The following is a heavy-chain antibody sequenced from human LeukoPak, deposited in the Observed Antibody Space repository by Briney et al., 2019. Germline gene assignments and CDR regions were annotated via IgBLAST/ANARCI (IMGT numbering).Heavy chain of an antibody. CDR1: GFTFSSYA. CDR2: ISYDGSNK. Sequence: PGRSLRLPCAASGFTFSSYAMHWVRQAPGKGLEWGAVISYDGSNKYYADSVKGRFTISRDNSKNTLYLQMNSLRAEDTAVYYCARGEGGATSREFDPWGQGTLVTVSS. J-gene: IGHJ5*02. CDR3: ARGEGGATSREFDP. V-gene: IGHV3-30-3*01. D-gene: IGHD1-26*01.